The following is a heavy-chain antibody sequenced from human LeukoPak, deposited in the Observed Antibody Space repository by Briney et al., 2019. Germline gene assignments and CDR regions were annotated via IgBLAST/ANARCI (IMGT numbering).Heavy chain of an antibody. D-gene: IGHD6-19*01. J-gene: IGHJ6*02. Sequence: GGPLRLSCAASGFTFSSYAMSWVRQAPGKGLEWVSAISGSGGSTYYADSVKGRFTISRDNSKNTLYLQMNSLRAEDTAVYYCAKAPAVALYYYYGMDVWGQGTTVTVSS. CDR1: GFTFSSYA. CDR2: ISGSGGST. CDR3: AKAPAVALYYYYGMDV. V-gene: IGHV3-23*01.